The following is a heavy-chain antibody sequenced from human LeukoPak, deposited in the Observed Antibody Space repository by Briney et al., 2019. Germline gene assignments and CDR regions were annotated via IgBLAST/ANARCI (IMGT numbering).Heavy chain of an antibody. CDR1: GFTFSSYG. D-gene: IGHD1-7*01. J-gene: IGHJ4*02. CDR2: IRYDGSNK. V-gene: IGHV3-30*02. CDR3: AKRGNWNSGIFDY. Sequence: GSLRLSCVASGFTFSSYGMHWVRQAPGKGLEWVAFIRYDGSNKYYADSVKGRFTISRDNSKNTLYLQMNSLRAEDTAVYYCAKRGNWNSGIFDYWGQGTLVTVSS.